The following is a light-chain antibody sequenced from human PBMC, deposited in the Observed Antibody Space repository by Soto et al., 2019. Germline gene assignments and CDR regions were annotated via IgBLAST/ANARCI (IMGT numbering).Light chain of an antibody. J-gene: IGLJ1*01. V-gene: IGLV2-14*01. CDR2: VVS. CDR3: SSYRSGGTFV. Sequence: QSALTQPASVSGSPGQSIAISCTGTSSDVGGYNYVSWHQQHPGKAPKVLISVVSNRPSGVSNRFSGSKSGNTASPTIPGLQAEDEADYYCSSYRSGGTFVFGSGTKVTVL. CDR1: SSDVGGYNY.